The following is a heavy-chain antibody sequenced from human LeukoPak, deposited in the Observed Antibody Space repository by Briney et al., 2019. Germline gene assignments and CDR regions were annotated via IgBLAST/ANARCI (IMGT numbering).Heavy chain of an antibody. CDR3: AKDKVGARLRYFDS. CDR2: ISSSSSTI. J-gene: IGHJ4*02. V-gene: IGHV3-48*04. Sequence: GGSLRLSCAASGFTFSSYSMNWVRQAPGKGLEWVSYISSSSSTIYYADSVKGRFTISRDNAKNSLYLQMNSLTVEDTAFYYCAKDKVGARLRYFDSWGQGTLVTVSS. CDR1: GFTFSSYS. D-gene: IGHD1-26*01.